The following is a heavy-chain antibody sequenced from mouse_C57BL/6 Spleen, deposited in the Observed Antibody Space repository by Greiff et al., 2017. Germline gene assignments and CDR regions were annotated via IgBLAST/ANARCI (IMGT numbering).Heavy chain of an antibody. V-gene: IGHV1-82*01. D-gene: IGHD2-5*01. CDR3: ARTRYSNFLDY. J-gene: IGHJ2*01. CDR1: GYAFSSSW. Sequence: VKLQQSGPELVKPGASVKISCKASGYAFSSSWMNWVKQRPGKGLEWIGRIYPGDGDTNYNWKFKGKATLTADKSSSTAYMQLSSLPSEDSAVYFCARTRYSNFLDYWGQGTTLTVSS. CDR2: IYPGDGDT.